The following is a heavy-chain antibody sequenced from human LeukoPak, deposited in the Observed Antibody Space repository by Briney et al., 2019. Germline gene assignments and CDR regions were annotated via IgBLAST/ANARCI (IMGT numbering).Heavy chain of an antibody. CDR1: GVSISSGTNY. CDR3: AHLKDYVFDY. J-gene: IGHJ4*02. V-gene: IGHV2-5*02. D-gene: IGHD3-16*01. CDR2: IQWDDDR. Sequence: TLSLTCTVSGVSISSGTNYWGWIRQPPGKALEWLALIQWDDDRRYSPSLKSRLTITKDTSKNQVVLTMTNMDPADTATYYCAHLKDYVFDYWGQGTLVTASP.